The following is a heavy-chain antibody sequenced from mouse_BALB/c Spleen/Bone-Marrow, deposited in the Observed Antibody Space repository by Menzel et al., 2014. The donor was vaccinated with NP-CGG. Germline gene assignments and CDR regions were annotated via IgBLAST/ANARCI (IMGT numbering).Heavy chain of an antibody. V-gene: IGHV1-7*01. CDR3: ARWGDDGTFDY. D-gene: IGHD2-12*01. CDR1: GYTFTSYW. J-gene: IGHJ2*01. Sequence: VQLQQSGAEVAKPGASVKMSCKASGYTFTSYWMHWVKQRPGQGLEWIGYINPSTGYTEYNQKFKDKATLTADKSSSTAYMQLSSLTSEDSAVYYCARWGDDGTFDYWGQGTTLTVSS. CDR2: INPSTGYT.